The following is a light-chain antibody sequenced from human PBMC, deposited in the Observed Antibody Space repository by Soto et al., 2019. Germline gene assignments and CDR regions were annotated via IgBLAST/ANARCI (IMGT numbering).Light chain of an antibody. CDR1: SSNIGSNH. CDR2: RSD. V-gene: IGLV1-47*01. CDR3: SARDDSLSGVV. Sequence: QSELTQPPSTSGTPGQRVTISCSGSSSNIGSNHVYWYQQFPGMAPKLLMYRSDQRPTGVPDRFSGSKSGTSASLAISGLRSDDEADYYCSARDDSLSGVVFGGGTKLTVL. J-gene: IGLJ2*01.